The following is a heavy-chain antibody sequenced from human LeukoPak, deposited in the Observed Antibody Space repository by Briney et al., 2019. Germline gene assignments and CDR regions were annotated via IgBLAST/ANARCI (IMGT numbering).Heavy chain of an antibody. CDR3: ASNSEIAVAGTWGFDY. Sequence: ASVKVSCKASGGTFSSYAISWVRQAPGQGLEWMGGIIPIFGTANYAQKFQGRVTITTDESTSTDYMELRSLRSEDTAVYYCASNSEIAVAGTWGFDYWGQGTLVTVSS. D-gene: IGHD6-19*01. CDR1: GGTFSSYA. V-gene: IGHV1-69*05. J-gene: IGHJ4*02. CDR2: IIPIFGTA.